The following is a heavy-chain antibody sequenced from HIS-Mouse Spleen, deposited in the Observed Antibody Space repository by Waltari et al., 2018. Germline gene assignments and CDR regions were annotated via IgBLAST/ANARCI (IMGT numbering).Heavy chain of an antibody. CDR3: ARGYYYGSGSYYYFDY. V-gene: IGHV4-39*07. CDR1: GGSISSSSYY. D-gene: IGHD3-10*01. Sequence: QLQLQESGPGLVKPSETLSLTCTVSGGSISSSSYYWGWIRQPPGKGLEWIGSIYYSGSTYYNPSLKSRVTISVDTSKNQFSLKLSSVTAADTAVYYCARGYYYGSGSYYYFDYWGQGTLVTVSS. CDR2: IYYSGST. J-gene: IGHJ4*02.